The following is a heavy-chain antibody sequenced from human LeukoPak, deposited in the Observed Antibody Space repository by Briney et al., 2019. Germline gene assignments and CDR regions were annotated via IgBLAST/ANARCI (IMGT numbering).Heavy chain of an antibody. CDR1: GGSISSYY. CDR2: IYYSGST. CDR3: ARDTPPDY. Sequence: SETLSLTCTVSGGSISSYYWSWIRQPPGKGLEWIGYIYYSGSTNYNPSLKSRVTISVDTSKNQFSLKLSSVTAADTAVYYCARDTPPDYWGQGTLVTISS. V-gene: IGHV4-59*01. J-gene: IGHJ4*02.